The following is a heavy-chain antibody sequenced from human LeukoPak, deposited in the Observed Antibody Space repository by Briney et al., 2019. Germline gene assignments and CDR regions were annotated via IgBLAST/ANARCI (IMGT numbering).Heavy chain of an antibody. CDR2: ISGHSDST. V-gene: IGHV3-23*01. Sequence: GGSLRLSCAASGFTFSSYAMSWVRQAPGQGPEWVSGISGHSDSTYHADSVKGRFAISRDNSKNTLYLQMNSLRAEDTAVYYCAGYVWGTYRYTNYWGQGTLVTVSS. J-gene: IGHJ4*02. CDR1: GFTFSSYA. CDR3: AGYVWGTYRYTNY. D-gene: IGHD3-16*02.